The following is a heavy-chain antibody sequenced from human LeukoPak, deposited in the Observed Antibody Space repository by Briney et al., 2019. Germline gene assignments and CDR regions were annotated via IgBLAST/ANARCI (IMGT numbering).Heavy chain of an antibody. D-gene: IGHD6-13*01. J-gene: IGHJ4*02. CDR1: GFIFNNYG. Sequence: GGSLRLSCAASGFIFNNYGMHWVRQAPGKGLVWVSRINSDGGNRNYADSVKGRFTISRDNAKNTLYLQMNSLRAEHTAVYYCASASSHRIAAGGDYWGQGTLVTVSS. CDR2: INSDGGNR. CDR3: ASASSHRIAAGGDY. V-gene: IGHV3-74*01.